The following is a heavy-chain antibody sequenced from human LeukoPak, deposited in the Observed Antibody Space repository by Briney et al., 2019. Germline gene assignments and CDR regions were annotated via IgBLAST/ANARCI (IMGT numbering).Heavy chain of an antibody. CDR1: DGSISSGGFY. D-gene: IGHD4-11*01. CDR3: RIWSVYGNLPGFVDY. Sequence: SQTLSPTCSVSDGSISSGGFYWTWIRQPPGKGLVWIGYSDHSGNTYYNPSLESRLIISLDRPENQFSLNLRSMTAADTAVYCARIWSVYGNLPGFVDYWGQGILVTVSS. J-gene: IGHJ4*02. CDR2: SDHSGNT. V-gene: IGHV4-30-2*01.